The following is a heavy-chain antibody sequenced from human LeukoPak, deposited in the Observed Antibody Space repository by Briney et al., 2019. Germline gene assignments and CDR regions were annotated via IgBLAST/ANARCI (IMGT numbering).Heavy chain of an antibody. D-gene: IGHD2-15*01. CDR3: ARLYCSGGSCYPGQFDY. J-gene: IGHJ4*02. V-gene: IGHV3-7*01. Sequence: GGSLRLSCAASGFTFSSYWMSWVRQAPGKGLEWVANIKQDGSEKYYVDSVKGRFTISRDNAKNSLYLQMNSLRAEDTAVYYCARLYCSGGSCYPGQFDYWGQGALVTVSS. CDR2: IKQDGSEK. CDR1: GFTFSSYW.